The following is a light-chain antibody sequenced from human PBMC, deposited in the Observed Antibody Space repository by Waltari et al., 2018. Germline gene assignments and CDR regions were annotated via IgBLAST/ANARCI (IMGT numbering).Light chain of an antibody. CDR1: QSVGSN. CDR3: QQHNNWPLT. V-gene: IGKV3-15*01. J-gene: IGKJ4*01. CDR2: GAS. Sequence: EIVMTQSPATLSGSPGESATLSCRARQSVGSNLAWYQQKPGQAPRLLISGASTGATGVPARFSGSGSGTEFTLTISSLQSEDFAIYYCQQHNNWPLTFGGGTKVESK.